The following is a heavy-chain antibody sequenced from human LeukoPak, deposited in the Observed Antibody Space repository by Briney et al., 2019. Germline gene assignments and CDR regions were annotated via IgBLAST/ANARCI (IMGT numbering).Heavy chain of an antibody. Sequence: GRSLRLSCAASGFTFSSYAMHWVRQAPGKGLEWVAVISYDGSNKYYADSVKGRFTISRDNSKNTLYLQMNSLRAEDTAVYYCARGTRGFDYWGQGTLVTVSS. D-gene: IGHD2-2*01. CDR2: ISYDGSNK. J-gene: IGHJ4*02. CDR1: GFTFSSYA. V-gene: IGHV3-30-3*01. CDR3: ARGTRGFDY.